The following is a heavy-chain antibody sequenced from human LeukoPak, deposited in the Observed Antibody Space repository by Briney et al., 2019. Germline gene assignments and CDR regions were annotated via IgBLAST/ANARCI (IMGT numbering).Heavy chain of an antibody. CDR3: ASSLWFGELSLDAFDI. V-gene: IGHV6-1*01. CDR2: THYRSKWYN. D-gene: IGHD3-10*01. Sequence: SQTLSLTCAISGDSVSSNSAAWNWIRQSPSRGLEWLGRTHYRSKWYNDYAVSVKSRITINPDTSKNQFSLQLNSVTPEDTAVYYCASSLWFGELSLDAFDIWGQGTMVTVSS. CDR1: GDSVSSNSAA. J-gene: IGHJ3*02.